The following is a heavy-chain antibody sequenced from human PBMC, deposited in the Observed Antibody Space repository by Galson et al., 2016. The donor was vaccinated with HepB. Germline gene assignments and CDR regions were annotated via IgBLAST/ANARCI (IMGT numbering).Heavy chain of an antibody. J-gene: IGHJ4*02. CDR1: GGPISSAGYY. V-gene: IGHV4-31*03. Sequence: TLSLTCNVSGGPISSAGYYWSWIRQHPGKGLEWIGYTYYSGTTYYNPSLKTRVTISVDTSNNQFSLKVTSVTAADTAVYFCVRYSSVWRSFDYWGQGTLVTVSS. CDR2: TYYSGTT. D-gene: IGHD6-19*01. CDR3: VRYSSVWRSFDY.